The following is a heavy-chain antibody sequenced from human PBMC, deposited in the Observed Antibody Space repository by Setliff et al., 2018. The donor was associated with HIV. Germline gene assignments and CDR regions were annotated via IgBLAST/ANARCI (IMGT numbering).Heavy chain of an antibody. CDR2: IYSGDSET. D-gene: IGHD4-4*01. Sequence: GESLKISCRGSGYSFTTYWIAWVRQMPGKGLEWMGIIYSGDSETRYSPAFRGHVTVSVDKSINTAYLHWNSLKASDTAIYYCARITSSKWEKWYFDVWGRGTLVTVSS. V-gene: IGHV5-51*01. CDR1: GYSFTTYW. CDR3: ARITSSKWEKWYFDV. J-gene: IGHJ2*01.